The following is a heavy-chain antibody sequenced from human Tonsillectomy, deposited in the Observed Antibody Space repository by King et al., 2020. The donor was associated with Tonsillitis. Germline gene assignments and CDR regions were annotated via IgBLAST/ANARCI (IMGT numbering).Heavy chain of an antibody. CDR1: GYTFTGYH. CDR3: ASALLVGATLVGY. J-gene: IGHJ4*02. V-gene: IGHV1-2*02. Sequence: QLVQSGAEVKKPGASVKVSCKASGYTFTGYHMHWVRQAPGQGLEWMGWINPNNGDTNYAQKFQGRVTMTRNTSISTAYMELSRLRSDDTAVYYCASALLVGATLVGYWGQGTLVTVSS. CDR2: INPNNGDT. D-gene: IGHD1-26*01.